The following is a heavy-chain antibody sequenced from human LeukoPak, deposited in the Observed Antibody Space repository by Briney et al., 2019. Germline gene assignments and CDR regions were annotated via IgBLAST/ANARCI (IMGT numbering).Heavy chain of an antibody. D-gene: IGHD3-10*01. CDR2: KGRT. CDR1: GGSISSYD. V-gene: IGHV4-4*07. CDR3: AIERNYLFVR. J-gene: IGHJ5*02. Sequence: PSETLSLTCTAPGGSISSYDRTWIRQPAGKRLQWIGRKGRTNHNPSLKRRVTISLDNSKNQLSLRLTPAITADTPLYYCAIERNYLFVRWGEGRMVTVSS.